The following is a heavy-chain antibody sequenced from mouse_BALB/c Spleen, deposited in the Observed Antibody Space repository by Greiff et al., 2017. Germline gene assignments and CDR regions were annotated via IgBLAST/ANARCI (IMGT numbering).Heavy chain of an antibody. V-gene: IGHV3-2*02. CDR1: GYSITSDYA. D-gene: IGHD1-1*01. J-gene: IGHJ4*01. CDR2: ISYSGST. CDR3: ARWGYGSSLYYAMDY. Sequence: EVQRVESGPGLVKPSQSLSLTCTVTGYSITSDYAWNWIRQFPGNKLEWMGYISYSGSTSYNPSLKSRISITRDTSKNQFFLQLNSVTTEDTATYYCARWGYGSSLYYAMDYWGQGTSVTVSS.